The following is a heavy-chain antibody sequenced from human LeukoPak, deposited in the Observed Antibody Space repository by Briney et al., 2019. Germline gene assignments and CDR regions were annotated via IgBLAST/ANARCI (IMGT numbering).Heavy chain of an antibody. D-gene: IGHD3-10*01. CDR2: INTYNAYT. J-gene: IGHJ4*02. Sequence: GASVKVSCKASGYTFNTYGLNWVRQAPGQGLEWMGWINTYNAYTNYSQKFQGRVTMTTDTSKSTIYMDLRSMRAEDTAVYYGAGGYTIVRAYSDYWGQGTLVTVSS. CDR1: GYTFNTYG. CDR3: AGGYTIVRAYSDY. V-gene: IGHV1-18*01.